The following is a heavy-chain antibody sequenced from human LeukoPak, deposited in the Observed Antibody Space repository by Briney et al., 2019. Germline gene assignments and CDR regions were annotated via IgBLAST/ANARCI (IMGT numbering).Heavy chain of an antibody. CDR1: GFTFDDYG. D-gene: IGHD2-21*02. CDR3: AKEHIVVVTEDY. V-gene: IGHV3-20*04. J-gene: IGHJ4*02. CDR2: IDWNGGII. Sequence: GGSLRLSCAASGFTFDDYGMSWVRQAPGKGLEWVSGIDWNGGIIAYADSVKGRFTISRDNAKNSLYLQMNSLRAEDTAVYYCAKEHIVVVTEDYWGQGTLVTVSS.